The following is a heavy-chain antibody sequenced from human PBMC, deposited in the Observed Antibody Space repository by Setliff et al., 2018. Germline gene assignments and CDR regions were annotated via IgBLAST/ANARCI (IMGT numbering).Heavy chain of an antibody. J-gene: IGHJ6*03. CDR1: GYTFSTYA. D-gene: IGHD3-10*01. CDR3: ARGSRFGTIVYRGDYYLDV. CDR2: INTNTGNP. Sequence: GASVKVSCKGSGYTFSTYAIIWMRQAPGQGLEWMGWINTNTGNPSYAQGFTGRFVFSLDTSVSTAYLQISSLKAEDTAIYYCARGSRFGTIVYRGDYYLDVWGKGTTGTV. V-gene: IGHV7-4-1*02.